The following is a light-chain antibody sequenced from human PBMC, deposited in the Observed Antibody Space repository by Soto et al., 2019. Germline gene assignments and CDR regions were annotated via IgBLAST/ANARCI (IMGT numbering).Light chain of an antibody. CDR2: AAS. Sequence: DIQMTQSPSSLSASVGDRVTITCRASQSISSYLNWYQQKPGKAPKLLIYAASSLQSGVPSRFSGSGSGTDFTLPLSSLQPEDFETYYCQQSYSNLWTFGQGTKVDIK. CDR3: QQSYSNLWT. V-gene: IGKV1-39*01. CDR1: QSISSY. J-gene: IGKJ1*01.